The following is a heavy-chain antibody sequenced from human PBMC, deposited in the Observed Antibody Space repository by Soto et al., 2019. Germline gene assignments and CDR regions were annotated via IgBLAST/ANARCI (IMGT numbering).Heavy chain of an antibody. CDR1: GFTFSSYG. J-gene: IGHJ4*02. D-gene: IGHD2-15*01. CDR2: ISKDGSNG. V-gene: IGHV3-30*18. Sequence: QVQLVESGGGVVQPGRSLRLYCAAAGFTFSSYGMHWVRQAPGKGLEWVAVISKDGSNGYYADSVKGRFTISRDNSKNTMYLQMTSLRAEDTAVYYCAKDKRVDGFDYWGQGTLVTVSS. CDR3: AKDKRVDGFDY.